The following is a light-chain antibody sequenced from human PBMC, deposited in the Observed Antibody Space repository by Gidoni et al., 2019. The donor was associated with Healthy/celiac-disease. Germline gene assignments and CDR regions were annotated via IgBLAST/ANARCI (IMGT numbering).Light chain of an antibody. Sequence: EIVLTQSPDTLSLSPGERATLSVRASQSVSSSYLAWYQQKPGQAPRLLIYGASSRATGIPDRFSGSGSGTDFTLTISRLEPEDFAVYYCQQYGSSPGTFGQGTKVEIK. J-gene: IGKJ1*01. CDR2: GAS. CDR3: QQYGSSPGT. CDR1: QSVSSSY. V-gene: IGKV3-20*01.